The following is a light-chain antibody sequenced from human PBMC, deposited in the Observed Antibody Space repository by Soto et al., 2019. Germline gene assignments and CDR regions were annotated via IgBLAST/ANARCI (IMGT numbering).Light chain of an antibody. V-gene: IGKV3-15*01. CDR2: GAS. CDR1: QSVSSN. CDR3: QQYNDWPLT. J-gene: IGKJ5*01. Sequence: EIVMTQSPATLSVSPGERATLSCRASQSVSSNLVWYQQKHGQAPRLLIYGASTRATGIPARFSGSGSGTEFNLTISSLQSADFAVYYCQQYNDWPLTFGQGTRLEIK.